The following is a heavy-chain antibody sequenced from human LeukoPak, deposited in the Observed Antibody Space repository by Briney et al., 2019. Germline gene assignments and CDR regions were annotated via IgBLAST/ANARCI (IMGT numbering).Heavy chain of an antibody. CDR2: IYSGGST. Sequence: GGSLRLSCAASGFTVSSNYMSWVRQAPGKGLEWVSVIYSGGSTYYADSVKGRFTISRDNSKNTLYLQMNSLRAEDTAVYYCARHKIEATISLFDYWGQGTLVTVSS. D-gene: IGHD5-12*01. CDR3: ARHKIEATISLFDY. CDR1: GFTVSSNY. V-gene: IGHV3-53*01. J-gene: IGHJ4*02.